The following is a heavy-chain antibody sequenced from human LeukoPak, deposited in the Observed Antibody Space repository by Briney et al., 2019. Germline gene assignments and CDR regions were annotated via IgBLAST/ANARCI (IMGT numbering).Heavy chain of an antibody. CDR1: GYSISSGYY. D-gene: IGHD4-17*01. CDR2: IYHSGST. CDR3: ARGDYGDNQYNDY. Sequence: PSETLSLTCTVSGYSISSGYYWGWIRQPPGKGLEWIGSIYHSGSTYYSPSLKSRVTLSVDTSKNQFSLKLSSVTAADTAVYYCARGDYGDNQYNDYWGQGTLVTVSS. J-gene: IGHJ4*02. V-gene: IGHV4-38-2*02.